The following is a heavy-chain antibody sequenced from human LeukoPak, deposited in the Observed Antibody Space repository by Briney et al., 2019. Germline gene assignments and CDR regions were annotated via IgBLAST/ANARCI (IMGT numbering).Heavy chain of an antibody. Sequence: GGSLRLSCAASGFTFSSYGMHWVRQAPGKGLEWVVVISYDGSNKYYADSVKGRFTISRDNSKNTLYLQMNSLRAEDTAVYYCAKEAHYYDSSGLDYWGQGTLVTVSS. V-gene: IGHV3-30*18. CDR2: ISYDGSNK. J-gene: IGHJ4*02. D-gene: IGHD3-22*01. CDR3: AKEAHYYDSSGLDY. CDR1: GFTFSSYG.